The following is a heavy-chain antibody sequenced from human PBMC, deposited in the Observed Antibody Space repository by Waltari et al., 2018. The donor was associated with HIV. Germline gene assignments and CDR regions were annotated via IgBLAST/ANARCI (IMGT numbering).Heavy chain of an antibody. CDR1: GYTFTSYG. J-gene: IGHJ5*02. D-gene: IGHD2-2*01. CDR3: ARDKPGYCSSTSCPGGWDWFDP. V-gene: IGHV1-18*01. Sequence: QVQLVQSGAEVKKPGASVKVSCKASGYTFTSYGISWVRQAPGQGLEWMGWISAYNGNTNYAQKLQGRVTMTTDTSTSTAYMELRSLRSDDTAVYYCARDKPGYCSSTSCPGGWDWFDPWGQGTLVTVSS. CDR2: ISAYNGNT.